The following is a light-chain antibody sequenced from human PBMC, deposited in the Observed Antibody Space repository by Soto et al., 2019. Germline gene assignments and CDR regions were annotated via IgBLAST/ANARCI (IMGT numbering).Light chain of an antibody. CDR3: QHRNSGPPPAT. Sequence: EIVLTQSPATLSLSPGERATLSCRASQSVGTYLAWYQLKPGQAPRLLIYGASNRATGIPARFSGGGSGTDFTLTISSLEPEESATYYSQHRNSGPPPATSGQGTRLEI. CDR1: QSVGTY. J-gene: IGKJ5*01. CDR2: GAS. V-gene: IGKV3-11*01.